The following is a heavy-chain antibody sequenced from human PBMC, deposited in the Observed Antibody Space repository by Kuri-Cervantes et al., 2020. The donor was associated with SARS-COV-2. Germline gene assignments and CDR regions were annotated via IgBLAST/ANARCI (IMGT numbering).Heavy chain of an antibody. Sequence: ETLSLTCKGSGYSFTSYWIGWVRQMPGKGLEWMGIIYPGDSDTRYSPSFQGQVTISADKSISTAYLQWSSLKASDTAMYYCATLYSSSWPPLAYYFDYWGQGTLVTVSS. D-gene: IGHD6-13*01. CDR2: IYPGDSDT. CDR3: ATLYSSSWPPLAYYFDY. J-gene: IGHJ4*02. CDR1: GYSFTSYW. V-gene: IGHV5-51*01.